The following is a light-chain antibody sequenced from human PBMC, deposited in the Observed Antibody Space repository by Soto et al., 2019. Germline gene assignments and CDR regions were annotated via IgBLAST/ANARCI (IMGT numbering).Light chain of an antibody. CDR1: QSISGY. J-gene: IGKJ4*01. V-gene: IGKV3-11*01. Sequence: EIVLTQSPATLYLSPGERATLSCRASQSISGYLAWYQHRPGRAPRLLIYDASNRATGIPDRFSGRGSGTDFTLTISSLEPEDFAGYYCQQRASWPLTSGGGTALE. CDR2: DAS. CDR3: QQRASWPLT.